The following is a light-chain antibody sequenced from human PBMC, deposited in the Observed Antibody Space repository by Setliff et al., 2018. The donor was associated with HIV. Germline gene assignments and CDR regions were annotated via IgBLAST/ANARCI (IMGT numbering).Light chain of an antibody. J-gene: IGLJ2*01. CDR3: CSFATCASPGTPGVV. CDR2: EVN. CDR1: SRDIGTYNL. V-gene: IGLV2-23*02. Sequence: QSVLTQPASVSGSPGQSITIPCAGSSRDIGTYNLVSWYQQHPGKAPKLVISEVNRRPSGISNLFSGSTSGNTATLTISALRPEDEADYYCCSFATCASPGTPGVVFGGGTKVTVL.